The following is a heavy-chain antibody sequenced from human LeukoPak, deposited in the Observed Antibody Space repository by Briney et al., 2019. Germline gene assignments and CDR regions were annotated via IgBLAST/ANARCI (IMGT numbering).Heavy chain of an antibody. CDR3: ASERDFDY. J-gene: IGHJ4*02. CDR2: IYSGGST. Sequence: GGSLRLSCAASEFTVSSNYMSWVRQAPGKGLEWVSVIYSGGSTYYADSVKGRCTISRDNSKNTLYLQMNSLRAEDTAVYDCASERDFDYWGQGTLVTVSS. CDR1: EFTVSSNY. V-gene: IGHV3-66*01.